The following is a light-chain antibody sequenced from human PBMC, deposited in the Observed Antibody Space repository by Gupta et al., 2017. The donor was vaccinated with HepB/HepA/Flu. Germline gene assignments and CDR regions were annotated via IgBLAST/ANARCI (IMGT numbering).Light chain of an antibody. Sequence: GTSSDVGGYNFVSWYQQHPGKAPKLMIYDVSNRPSGVSNRFSGSKSGNTASLTISGLQAEDEADYYCSSYTSRSTGVFGGGTKLTVL. CDR3: SSYTSRSTGV. J-gene: IGLJ3*02. CDR2: DVS. CDR1: SSDVGGYNF. V-gene: IGLV2-14*03.